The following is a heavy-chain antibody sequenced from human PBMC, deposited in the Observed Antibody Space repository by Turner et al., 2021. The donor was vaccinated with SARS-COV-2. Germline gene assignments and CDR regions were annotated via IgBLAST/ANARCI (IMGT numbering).Heavy chain of an antibody. CDR1: GFTFSSYG. J-gene: IGHJ4*02. CDR3: ARDGGTGTTFPFFDY. CDR2: IWDAGSYK. Sequence: QVQLAESGGGVVQPGRSLRLSCAASGFTFSSYGMHWVRQAQGKGLGWVAVIWDAGSYKYYEDSVKGRFTIARDNSKNTLYLQMNSLRAEDTALYYCARDGGTGTTFPFFDYWGQGTLVTVSS. D-gene: IGHD1-7*01. V-gene: IGHV3-33*01.